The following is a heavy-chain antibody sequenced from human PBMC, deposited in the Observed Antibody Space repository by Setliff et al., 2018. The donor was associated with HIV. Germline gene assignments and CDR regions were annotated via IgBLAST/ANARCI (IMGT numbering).Heavy chain of an antibody. CDR3: TTIQKLTTPVDY. D-gene: IGHD4-17*01. CDR2: IKSKIDGETT. Sequence: PGGSLRLSCKASGFTFTNAWMSWVRQAPGKGLEWVGRIKSKIDGETTDYAAPVKGRFTVSRDDSEKTLYLQMNSLKIEDTAMYYCTTIQKLTTPVDYWGQGTLVTVSS. J-gene: IGHJ4*02. CDR1: GFTFTNAW. V-gene: IGHV3-15*01.